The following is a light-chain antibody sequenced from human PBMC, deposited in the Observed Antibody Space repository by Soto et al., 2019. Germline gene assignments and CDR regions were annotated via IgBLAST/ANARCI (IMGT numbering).Light chain of an antibody. CDR1: QSVSSSY. V-gene: IGKV3-20*01. CDR2: GAS. J-gene: IGKJ1*01. Sequence: EIVLTQSPDTLSSSAGERATLSCRASQSVSSSYVAWYQQKPGQAPRLLIYGASSRATGIPDRFSGSGAGTDFTPTISRLEPEDFAVYCCQRYGSPWTFGQGTKVDIK. CDR3: QRYGSPWT.